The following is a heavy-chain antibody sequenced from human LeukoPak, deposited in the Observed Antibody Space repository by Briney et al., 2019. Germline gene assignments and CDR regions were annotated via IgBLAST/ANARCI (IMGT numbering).Heavy chain of an antibody. CDR2: IYYSGST. V-gene: IGHV4-39*07. J-gene: IGHJ3*02. D-gene: IGHD1-26*01. Sequence: KPSETLSLTCTVSGGSISSSSYYWGWIRQPPGKGLEWIGSIYYSGSTYYNPSLKSRVTISVDTSKNQFSLKLSSVTAADTAVYYCARTRIVGATYAFDIWGQGTMVTVSS. CDR1: GGSISSSSYY. CDR3: ARTRIVGATYAFDI.